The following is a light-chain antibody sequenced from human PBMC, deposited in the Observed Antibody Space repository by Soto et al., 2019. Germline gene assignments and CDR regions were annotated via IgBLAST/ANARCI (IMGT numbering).Light chain of an antibody. CDR3: SSYTSSSTYV. CDR1: SSDVGGYNY. V-gene: IGLV2-14*01. J-gene: IGLJ1*01. Sequence: LTQPSSVSGSPGQSITISCPGTSSDVGGYNYVSWYQQHPGKAPKLMIYDVSNRPSGVSNRFSGSKSGNTASLTISGLQAEDEADYYCSSYTSSSTYVFGTGTKVTVL. CDR2: DVS.